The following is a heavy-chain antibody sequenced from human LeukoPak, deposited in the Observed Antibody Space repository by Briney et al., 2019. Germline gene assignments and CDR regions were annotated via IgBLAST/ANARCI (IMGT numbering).Heavy chain of an antibody. Sequence: SQTLSLTCAISGDSVSSNSAAWNWIRQSPSRGLEWLGRTYFRSKWYSAYAVSVKGRITTSPDASKNQFSLQLRSVTPEDTAVYYCARGPGTLHYWGQGSLVTVSS. D-gene: IGHD1-1*01. CDR2: TYFRSKWYS. J-gene: IGHJ4*02. V-gene: IGHV6-1*01. CDR3: ARGPGTLHY. CDR1: GDSVSSNSAA.